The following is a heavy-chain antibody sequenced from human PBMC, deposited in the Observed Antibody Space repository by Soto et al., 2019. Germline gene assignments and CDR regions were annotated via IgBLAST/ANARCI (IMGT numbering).Heavy chain of an antibody. D-gene: IGHD6-19*01. J-gene: IGHJ5*02. CDR1: GFTFSSYA. Sequence: GGSLSLSCAASGFTFSSYAMSWVRQAPGKGLEWVSAISGSGGSTYYADSVKGRFTISRDNSKNTLYLQMNSLRAEDTAVYYCAKDLSSGWPQYNWFDPWGQGTLVTVSS. CDR3: AKDLSSGWPQYNWFDP. CDR2: ISGSGGST. V-gene: IGHV3-23*01.